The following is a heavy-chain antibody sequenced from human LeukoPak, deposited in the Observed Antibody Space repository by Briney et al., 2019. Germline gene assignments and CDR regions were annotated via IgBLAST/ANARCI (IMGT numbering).Heavy chain of an antibody. V-gene: IGHV4-34*01. CDR2: IDHSGST. Sequence: SETLSLTCAVYGGSFSGYYWSWIRQPPGKGLEWIGEIDHSGSTNYNPSLKSRVTISVDTSKNQFSLKLSSVTAADTAVYYCARGRGWFGELRKRWFDPWGQGTLVTVSS. J-gene: IGHJ5*02. D-gene: IGHD3-10*01. CDR3: ARGRGWFGELRKRWFDP. CDR1: GGSFSGYY.